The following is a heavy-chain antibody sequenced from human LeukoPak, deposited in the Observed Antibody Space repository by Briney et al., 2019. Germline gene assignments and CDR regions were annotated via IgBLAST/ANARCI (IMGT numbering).Heavy chain of an antibody. CDR1: GFTVSSSY. J-gene: IGHJ4*02. CDR3: ARDLDSYGSY. CDR2: IYSDGST. D-gene: IGHD5-18*01. V-gene: IGHV3-66*01. Sequence: GGSLRLSCAASGFTVSSSYMSWVRQAPGKELEWVSVIYSDGSTYYADSVKGRFTISRDNSKNTVYLQMNSLRAEDTAVYYCARDLDSYGSYWGQGIPVTVSS.